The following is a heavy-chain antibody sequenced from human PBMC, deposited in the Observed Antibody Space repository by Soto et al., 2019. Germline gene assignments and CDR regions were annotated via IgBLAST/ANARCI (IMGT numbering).Heavy chain of an antibody. V-gene: IGHV3-30*18. CDR1: GFIFSSYG. D-gene: IGHD3-3*01. Sequence: QVQLVESGGGVVQPGGSLRLSCAASGFIFSSYGMYWIRQAPGKGLEWVAGISHDGSNKYYGDSVKGRCTISRDNSKNTLFLQIDSLRAEDTAVYYCAKLIGGVKAIGGTGNWLGPWGQGTLVTVSS. J-gene: IGHJ5*02. CDR2: ISHDGSNK. CDR3: AKLIGGVKAIGGTGNWLGP.